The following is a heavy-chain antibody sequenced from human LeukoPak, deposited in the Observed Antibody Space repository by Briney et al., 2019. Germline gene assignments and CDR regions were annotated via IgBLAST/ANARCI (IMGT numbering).Heavy chain of an antibody. J-gene: IGHJ4*02. Sequence: ASVKVSCKASGGTFSSYAISWVRQAPGQGLDWMGTINPSGGGTSYAQKFQGRVTMTRDTSTSTVYMELSSLRSEDTAVYYCARGPYYYDSSGYYYYWGQGTLVTVSS. CDR2: INPSGGGT. V-gene: IGHV1-46*01. CDR3: ARGPYYYDSSGYYYY. CDR1: GGTFSSYA. D-gene: IGHD3-22*01.